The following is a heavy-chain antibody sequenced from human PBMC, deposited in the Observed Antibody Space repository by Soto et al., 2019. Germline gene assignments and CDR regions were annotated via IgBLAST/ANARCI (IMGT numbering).Heavy chain of an antibody. Sequence: EVQLLESGGGLVQPGGSLRLSCAASGFTFSSYAMSWVRQAPGKGLEWVSAISGIGGSTYYADSVKGRFTISRDNSKNKLYLQMNSLRAEDTAVYYCSKRSRLGYCSGGSCYPGNYGMDVWGQGTTVTGSS. V-gene: IGHV3-23*01. CDR3: SKRSRLGYCSGGSCYPGNYGMDV. D-gene: IGHD2-15*01. J-gene: IGHJ6*02. CDR1: GFTFSSYA. CDR2: ISGIGGST.